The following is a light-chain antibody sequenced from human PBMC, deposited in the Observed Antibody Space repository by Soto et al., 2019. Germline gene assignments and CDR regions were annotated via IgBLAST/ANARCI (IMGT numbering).Light chain of an antibody. CDR1: QDITNY. CDR3: QKYNSAPRT. V-gene: IGKV1-27*01. Sequence: DIHLTQYPSSLSAPVLDLATITCPPSQDITNYLAWYQQKPGKVPKLLIYAASTLQSGVPSRFSGSGSGTDFTLTISSLQPEDVATYYCQKYNSAPRTFGPGTKVDIK. CDR2: AAS. J-gene: IGKJ3*01.